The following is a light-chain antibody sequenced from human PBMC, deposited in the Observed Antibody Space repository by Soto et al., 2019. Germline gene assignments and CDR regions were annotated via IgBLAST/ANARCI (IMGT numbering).Light chain of an antibody. J-gene: IGKJ1*01. V-gene: IGKV1-6*01. CDR1: QSISSY. CDR2: AAS. Sequence: IQMTQSPSSLSASVGDRFTLTCRASQSISSYLNWYQQKPGKAPTLLIYAASNLQGGVPSRFRGSRSGTEFTLTVSSLQPEDFATYYCLQDHDDSWTFGQGTKVDIK. CDR3: LQDHDDSWT.